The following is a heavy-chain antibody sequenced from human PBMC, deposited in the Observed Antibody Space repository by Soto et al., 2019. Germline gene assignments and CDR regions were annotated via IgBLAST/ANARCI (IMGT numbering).Heavy chain of an antibody. Sequence: EVQLVESGGGLVKPGGSLRLSCTASGLIFSNYGMNWVRQAAGKRPEWVSSISSGGEYIDYADSVKGRLTISRDNXXXXXXXXXXXXXXXXTAVYYXXTDGAAGAVMGVWGQGTTVTVSS. CDR2: ISSGGEYI. J-gene: IGHJ6*02. CDR1: GLIFSNYG. V-gene: IGHV3-21*01. CDR3: XTDGAAGAVMGV. D-gene: IGHD6-13*01.